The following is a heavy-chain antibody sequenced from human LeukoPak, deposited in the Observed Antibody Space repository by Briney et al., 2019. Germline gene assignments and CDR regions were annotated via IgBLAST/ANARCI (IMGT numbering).Heavy chain of an antibody. D-gene: IGHD3-22*01. Sequence: SETLSLTCTVSGVSISSSNSYWGWIRQPPGKGLEWIGSISDSGSAYYNPSLKSRVVISVDPSKKQFSLKVTSVTAADTAVYYCARLPDRSVTYDSSGYYRYWGQGTLVTVSS. CDR3: ARLPDRSVTYDSSGYYRY. V-gene: IGHV4-39*07. J-gene: IGHJ4*02. CDR1: GVSISSSNSY. CDR2: ISDSGSA.